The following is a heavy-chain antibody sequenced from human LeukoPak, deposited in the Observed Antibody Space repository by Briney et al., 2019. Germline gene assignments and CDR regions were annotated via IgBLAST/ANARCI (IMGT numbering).Heavy chain of an antibody. Sequence: SETLSLTCTASGGASSSFYWSWVRQPPGKGLEWIGNISYSGTTSYNPYIISSVTISLDTSKNEISLKLTSVTAADTAVYYCARHRSYTSTGTFDYWGQGTLVTVSS. CDR2: ISYSGTT. CDR1: GGASSSFY. J-gene: IGHJ4*02. V-gene: IGHV4-59*08. CDR3: ARHRSYTSTGTFDY. D-gene: IGHD3-16*01.